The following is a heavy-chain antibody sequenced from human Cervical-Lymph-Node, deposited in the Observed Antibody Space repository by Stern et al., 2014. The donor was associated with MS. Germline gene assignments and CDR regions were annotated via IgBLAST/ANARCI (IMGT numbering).Heavy chain of an antibody. Sequence: QLVQSGPEMKKPGTSVNVSCKASGFTFTSSTVQWVRQARGQRLGWIGWIVVGTGKANYAQKFQGRVTISRDLSTDTAYMELSSLRSDDTAIYYCAAVSTWGPWGQGTPVTVSS. V-gene: IGHV1-58*03. CDR1: GFTFTSST. CDR3: AAVSTWGP. D-gene: IGHD3-16*01. J-gene: IGHJ4*02. CDR2: IVVGTGKA.